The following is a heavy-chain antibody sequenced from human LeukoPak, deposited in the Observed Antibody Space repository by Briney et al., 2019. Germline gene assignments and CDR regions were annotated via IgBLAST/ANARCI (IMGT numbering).Heavy chain of an antibody. CDR2: IKSKTNGGTT. CDR3: TTNYYDSGSPFRDSFDY. V-gene: IGHV3-15*01. CDR1: EFTFSNAW. J-gene: IGHJ4*02. D-gene: IGHD3-10*01. Sequence: GGSLRLSCAASEFTFSNAWMNCVRQAPGKGLEWVGRIKSKTNGGTTDHAAPVKGRFTISRDDSKDTLYLRMNSLKTEDTAVYYCTTNYYDSGSPFRDSFDYWGQGTLVTVSS.